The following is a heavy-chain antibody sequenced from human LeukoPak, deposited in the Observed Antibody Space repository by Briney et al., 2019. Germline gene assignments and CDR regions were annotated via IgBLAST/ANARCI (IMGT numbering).Heavy chain of an antibody. J-gene: IGHJ5*02. V-gene: IGHV4-4*07. CDR3: ASGTYYYDSSGYWVWFDP. CDR1: GGSISSYY. D-gene: IGHD3-22*01. Sequence: PSETLSLTCTVSGGSISSYYWSWIRQPAGKGLELIGRIYTSGSTNYNPSLKSRVTMSVDTSKNQFSLKLSSVTAADTAVYYCASGTYYYDSSGYWVWFDPWGQGTLVTVSS. CDR2: IYTSGST.